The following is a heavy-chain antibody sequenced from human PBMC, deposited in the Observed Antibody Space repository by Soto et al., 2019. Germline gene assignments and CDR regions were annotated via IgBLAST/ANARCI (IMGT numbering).Heavy chain of an antibody. Sequence: QVQLQESGPGLVKPSQTLSLTCTVSGGSISSGGYYWSWIRQHPGKGLEWIGYIYYSGSTYYNPSLKSRVTIPVDTSKNQFSLKLSSVTAADTAVYYCARGYCSSTSCYSLNWFDPWGQGTLVTVSS. CDR1: GGSISSGGYY. J-gene: IGHJ5*02. CDR2: IYYSGST. CDR3: ARGYCSSTSCYSLNWFDP. V-gene: IGHV4-31*03. D-gene: IGHD2-2*01.